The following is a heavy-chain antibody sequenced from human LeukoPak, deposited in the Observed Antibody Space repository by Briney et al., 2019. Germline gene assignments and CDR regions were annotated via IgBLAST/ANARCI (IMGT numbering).Heavy chain of an antibody. Sequence: SETLSLTCTVSSGSISSSSYYWGWIRQPPGKGLECIGSIYYSGSTYYNPSLKSRVTISVDTSKNQFSLKLSSVTAADTAVYYCARPGIAAAGPIDYYGMDVWGQATTVTVSS. J-gene: IGHJ6*02. CDR1: SGSISSSSYY. V-gene: IGHV4-39*01. CDR3: ARPGIAAAGPIDYYGMDV. D-gene: IGHD6-13*01. CDR2: IYYSGST.